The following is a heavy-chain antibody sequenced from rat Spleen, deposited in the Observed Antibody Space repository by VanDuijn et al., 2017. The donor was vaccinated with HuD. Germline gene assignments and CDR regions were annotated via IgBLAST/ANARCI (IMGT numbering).Heavy chain of an antibody. CDR1: GFSLTNFH. D-gene: IGHD1-12*02. CDR2: IWGDGST. Sequence: QVQLRESGPGLVQPSQTLSLTCTVSGFSLTNFHVHWVRQPPGKGLEWMGGIWGDGSTNYNSALKSRLSISRDTSKSQVFLKMNSLQTEDTATYFCTGCDPMMVSFAFWGQGTLVTVSS. V-gene: IGHV2-1*01. J-gene: IGHJ3*01. CDR3: TGCDPMMVSFAF.